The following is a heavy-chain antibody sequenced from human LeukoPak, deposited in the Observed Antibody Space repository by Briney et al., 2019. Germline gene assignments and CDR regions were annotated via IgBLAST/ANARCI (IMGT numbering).Heavy chain of an antibody. D-gene: IGHD5-18*01. CDR1: GFSFSSYA. J-gene: IGHJ6*02. V-gene: IGHV3-23*01. CDR2: ISGSGGRT. CDR3: AKDMVDTFDYYGMDV. Sequence: GGSLRLSCAASGFSFSSYAMNWVRQAPGKGLEWVSGISGSGGRTYYADSMKGRFTISRDNSKNMLYLQMNSLRGEDTALYYCAKDMVDTFDYYGMDVWGQGTTVTVSS.